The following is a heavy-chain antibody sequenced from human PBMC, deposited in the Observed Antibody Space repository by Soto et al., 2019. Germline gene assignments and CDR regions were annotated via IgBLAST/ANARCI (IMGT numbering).Heavy chain of an antibody. Sequence: SETLSLTCTVSGGSISSGGYYWSWIRQHPGKGLEWIGYIYYSGSTYYNPSLKSRVTISVDTSKNQFFLKLSSVTAADTAVYYCARDYLYCSSTSCYTRGRFDPWGQGTLVTVSS. J-gene: IGHJ5*02. CDR2: IYYSGST. CDR1: GGSISSGGYY. V-gene: IGHV4-31*03. CDR3: ARDYLYCSSTSCYTRGRFDP. D-gene: IGHD2-2*02.